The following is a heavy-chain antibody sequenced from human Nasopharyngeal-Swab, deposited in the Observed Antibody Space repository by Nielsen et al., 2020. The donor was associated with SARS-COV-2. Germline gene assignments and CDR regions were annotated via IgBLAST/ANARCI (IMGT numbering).Heavy chain of an antibody. J-gene: IGHJ6*03. Sequence: SVKVSCKASGGTFSSYAISWVRQAPGQGLEWMGGIIPIFGTANYAQKFQGRVTITADESTSTAYMELSSLRSEDTAVYYCAREPDTAMVNRYYYYYMDVWGKGTTITVSS. V-gene: IGHV1-69*13. D-gene: IGHD5-18*01. CDR2: IIPIFGTA. CDR1: GGTFSSYA. CDR3: AREPDTAMVNRYYYYYMDV.